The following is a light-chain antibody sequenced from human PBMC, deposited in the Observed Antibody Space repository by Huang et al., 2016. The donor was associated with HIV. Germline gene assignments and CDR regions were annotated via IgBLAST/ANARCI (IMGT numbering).Light chain of an antibody. CDR1: QSVRSSS. V-gene: IGKV3-20*01. Sequence: EIVLTQSPGTLSLSPGERATISCRASQSVRSSSLAWYQPKPGKAPRLLIFGASNRATAIPDRFSGSGSATDFTLTISRLEPEDFAVYYCQQYGSSPLTFGGGTKVEIK. CDR2: GAS. CDR3: QQYGSSPLT. J-gene: IGKJ4*01.